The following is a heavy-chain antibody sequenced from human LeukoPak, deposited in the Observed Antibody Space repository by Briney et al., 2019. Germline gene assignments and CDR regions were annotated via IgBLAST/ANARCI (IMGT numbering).Heavy chain of an antibody. V-gene: IGHV3-23*01. CDR1: GFTFSSYA. Sequence: GGSLRLSCAASGFTFSSYAMIWVRQAPGKGLEWVSAISGSGGSTYYADSVKGRFTISRDNSKNTLDLQMNSLRAEDTAVYYCAKDDAWVRYQDWGQGTLVTVSS. CDR3: AKDDAWVRYQD. J-gene: IGHJ4*02. CDR2: ISGSGGST. D-gene: IGHD5-12*01.